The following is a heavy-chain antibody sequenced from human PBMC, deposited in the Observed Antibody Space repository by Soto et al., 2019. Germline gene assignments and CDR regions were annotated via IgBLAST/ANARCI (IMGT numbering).Heavy chain of an antibody. Sequence: SETLSLTCAVYGGSFSGYYWSWIRQPPGKGLEWIGEINHSGSTNYNPSLKSRVTISVYTSKNHFSLKLSSVTAADTAVYYCARVGRFRGSSSRNWFDPWGQGTLVTVSS. V-gene: IGHV4-34*01. J-gene: IGHJ5*02. D-gene: IGHD6-6*01. CDR2: INHSGST. CDR1: GGSFSGYY. CDR3: ARVGRFRGSSSRNWFDP.